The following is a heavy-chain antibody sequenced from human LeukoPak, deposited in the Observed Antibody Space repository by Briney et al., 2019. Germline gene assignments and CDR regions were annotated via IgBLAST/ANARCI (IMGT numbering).Heavy chain of an antibody. CDR2: INHSGST. J-gene: IGHJ4*02. CDR3: ARGPRYSSSSWDY. Sequence: SETLSLTCAVYGGSFSGYYWSWIRQPPGKGLEWIGEINHSGSTNYNPSLKSRVTISVDTSKNQFSLKLSSVTAADTAVYYCARGPRYSSSSWDYWGQGTLVTVSS. D-gene: IGHD6-13*01. V-gene: IGHV4-34*01. CDR1: GGSFSGYY.